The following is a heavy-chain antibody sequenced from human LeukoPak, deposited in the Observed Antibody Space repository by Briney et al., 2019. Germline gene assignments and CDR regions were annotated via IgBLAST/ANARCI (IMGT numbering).Heavy chain of an antibody. CDR1: GGTFSSYA. J-gene: IGHJ5*02. V-gene: IGHV1-69*01. CDR2: IIPIFGTA. Sequence: SVKVSXKASGGTFSSYAISWVRQAPGQGLEWMGGIIPIFGTANYAQKFQGRVTITADESTSTAYMELSSLRSEDTAVYYCAREPVSDYDFSSHNWFDPWGQGTLVTVSS. D-gene: IGHD3-3*01. CDR3: AREPVSDYDFSSHNWFDP.